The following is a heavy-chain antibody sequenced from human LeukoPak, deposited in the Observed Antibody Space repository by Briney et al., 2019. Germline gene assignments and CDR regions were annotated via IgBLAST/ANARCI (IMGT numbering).Heavy chain of an antibody. J-gene: IGHJ4*02. CDR1: GFTFSSYS. CDR3: ARVAKIHYFDY. Sequence: GGSLRLSCAASGFTFSSYSMNWVRQAPGKGLEWVSSISSSSSYIYYADSVKGRFTISSDNAKNSLYLQMNSLRAEDTAVYYCARVAKIHYFDYWGQGTLVTVSS. CDR2: ISSSSSYI. V-gene: IGHV3-21*01.